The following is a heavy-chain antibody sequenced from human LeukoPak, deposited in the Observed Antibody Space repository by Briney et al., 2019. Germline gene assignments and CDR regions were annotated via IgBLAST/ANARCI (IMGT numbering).Heavy chain of an antibody. Sequence: GSLRLSCAASGFTFSSYAMHWVRQAPGKGLEWVAVISYDGSNKYYADSVKGRFTISRDNSKNTLYLQMNSLRAEDTAVYYCARDLYGGNRFDYWGQGTLVTVSS. V-gene: IGHV3-30-3*01. CDR3: ARDLYGGNRFDY. D-gene: IGHD4-23*01. CDR2: ISYDGSNK. CDR1: GFTFSSYA. J-gene: IGHJ4*02.